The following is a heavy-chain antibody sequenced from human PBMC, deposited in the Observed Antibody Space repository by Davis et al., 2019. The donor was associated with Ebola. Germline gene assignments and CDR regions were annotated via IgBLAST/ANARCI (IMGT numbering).Heavy chain of an antibody. J-gene: IGHJ5*02. CDR1: GGSISSGDYY. V-gene: IGHV4-30-4*01. Sequence: MPSETLSLTCTVSGGSISSGDYYWSWIRQPPRKGLEWIGFIYYSGSTNYNPSLKSRVTISVDTSKNQFSLKLSSVTAADTAVYYCARESSSWGNGDWFDPWGQGTLVTVSS. D-gene: IGHD6-13*01. CDR3: ARESSSWGNGDWFDP. CDR2: IYYSGST.